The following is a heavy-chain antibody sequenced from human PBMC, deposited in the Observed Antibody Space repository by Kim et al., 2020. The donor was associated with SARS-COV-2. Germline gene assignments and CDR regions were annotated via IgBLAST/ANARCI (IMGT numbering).Heavy chain of an antibody. V-gene: IGHV4-39*01. CDR1: GGSISSSSYY. D-gene: IGHD3-3*01. CDR2: IYYSGST. Sequence: SETLSLTCTVSGGSISSSSYYWGWIRQPPGKGLEWIGSIYYSGSTYYNPSLKSRVTISVDTSKNQFSLKLRSVTAADTAVYYCARQESYDFWSGYYFDYWGQGTLVTVSS. J-gene: IGHJ4*02. CDR3: ARQESYDFWSGYYFDY.